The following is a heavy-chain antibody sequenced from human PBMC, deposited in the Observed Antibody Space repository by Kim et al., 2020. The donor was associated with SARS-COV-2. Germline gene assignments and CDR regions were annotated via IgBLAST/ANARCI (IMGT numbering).Heavy chain of an antibody. CDR2: INAGNGNT. CDR3: ARGGQITVEKYYYYYYGMDV. Sequence: ASVKVSCKASGYTFTSYAMHWVRQAPGQRLEWMGWINAGNGNTKYSQKFQGRVTITRDTSASTAYMELSSLRSEDTAVYYCARGGQITVEKYYYYYYGMDVWGQGTTVTVSS. J-gene: IGHJ6*02. CDR1: GYTFTSYA. D-gene: IGHD3-16*01. V-gene: IGHV1-3*01.